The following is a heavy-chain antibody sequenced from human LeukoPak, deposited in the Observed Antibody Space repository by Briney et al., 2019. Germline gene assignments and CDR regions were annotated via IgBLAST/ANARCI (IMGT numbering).Heavy chain of an antibody. Sequence: PSETLSLTCSVSGGSINNYYWSWIRQPPGKGLEWVGFIYYTGTANYHPSLKNRVTMSVDTSKNQFSLKLRSVTAADTAVYYCARGTMVVGPWGQGTLVTVSS. D-gene: IGHD3-10*01. CDR3: ARGTMVVGP. V-gene: IGHV4-59*01. J-gene: IGHJ5*02. CDR1: GGSINNYY. CDR2: IYYTGTA.